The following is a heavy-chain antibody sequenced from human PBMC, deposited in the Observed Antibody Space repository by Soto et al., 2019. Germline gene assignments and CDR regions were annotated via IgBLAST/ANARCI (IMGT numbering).Heavy chain of an antibody. CDR3: ARAFYGSGSYSLDY. J-gene: IGHJ4*02. D-gene: IGHD3-10*01. Sequence: EVQLVESGGGLVQPGGSLRLSCVASGFTFSDHYMDWVRQAPAKGLEWVGRTRNRANGYTTEYAASVKGRFIISRDDSKNSLYLQMNSLKTEDTAVYYWARAFYGSGSYSLDYWGQGALVTVSS. CDR1: GFTFSDHY. V-gene: IGHV3-72*01. CDR2: TRNRANGYTT.